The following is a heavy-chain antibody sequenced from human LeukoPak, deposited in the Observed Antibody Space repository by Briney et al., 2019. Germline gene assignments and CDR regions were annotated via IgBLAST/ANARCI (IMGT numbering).Heavy chain of an antibody. CDR3: ARDGPQWLASWENFDY. CDR2: ISYDGSNK. J-gene: IGHJ4*02. V-gene: IGHV3-30*03. CDR1: GFTFSSYG. D-gene: IGHD6-19*01. Sequence: PGGSLRLSCAASGFTFSSYGMHWVRQAPGKGLEWVAVISYDGSNKYYADSVKGRFTISRDNSKNTLYLQMNSLRAEDTAVYYCARDGPQWLASWENFDYWGQGTLVTVSS.